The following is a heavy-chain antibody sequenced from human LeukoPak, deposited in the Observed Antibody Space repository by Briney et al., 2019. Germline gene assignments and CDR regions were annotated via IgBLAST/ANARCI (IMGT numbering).Heavy chain of an antibody. Sequence: PGGSLRLSCAASGFTFSSYGMHWIRQAPGKGLEWVSYISSSSSYTNYADSVKGRFTISRDNAKNSLYLQMNSLRAEDTAVYYCAREHSGFQGDAFDIWGQGTMVTVSS. V-gene: IGHV3-21*05. CDR2: ISSSSSYT. J-gene: IGHJ3*02. CDR3: AREHSGFQGDAFDI. CDR1: GFTFSSYG. D-gene: IGHD6-19*01.